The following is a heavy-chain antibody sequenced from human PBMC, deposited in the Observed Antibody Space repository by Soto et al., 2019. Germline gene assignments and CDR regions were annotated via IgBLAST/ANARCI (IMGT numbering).Heavy chain of an antibody. CDR1: GFTFSDSF. CDR3: VGDQGPNYMPL. CDR2: ISGRDGNI. V-gene: IGHV3-11*01. Sequence: QVQLVASGGGLVKPGGSLRLSCAASGFTFSDSFMSWRRQTPGKGLEWLSYISGRDGNISYADSVRGRFNTSRDNAKNSVSLQMTGPSAEDTAVYYCVGDQGPNYMPLWGKGTTVTV. J-gene: IGHJ6*03.